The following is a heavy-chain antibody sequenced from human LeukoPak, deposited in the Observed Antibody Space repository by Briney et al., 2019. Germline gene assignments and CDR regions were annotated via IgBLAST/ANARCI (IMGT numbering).Heavy chain of an antibody. D-gene: IGHD2/OR15-2a*01. CDR2: INPNSGGT. V-gene: IGHV1-2*02. CDR3: AREEYCNSTRCYKAFDI. Sequence: ASVKVSCKASGYTFTGYYMHWVRQAPGQGLEWMGWINPNSGGTNYAQKFQGRVTMTRDTSISTAYMELSRLRSDDTAVYYCAREEYCNSTRCYKAFDIWGQGTMVTVSS. CDR1: GYTFTGYY. J-gene: IGHJ3*02.